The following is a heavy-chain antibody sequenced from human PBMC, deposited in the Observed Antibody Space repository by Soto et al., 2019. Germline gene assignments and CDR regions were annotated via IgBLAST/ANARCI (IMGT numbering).Heavy chain of an antibody. CDR2: INPSGGST. J-gene: IGHJ6*02. CDR1: GYTFTSYY. Sequence: EASVKVSCKASGYTFTSYYMHWVRQAPGQGLEWMGIINPSGGSTSYAQKFQGRVTMTRDTSTSTVYMELSSLRSEDTAVYYCARECIYYYYDSSGYDLERTRPNGMDVWGQGTTVTVSS. CDR3: ARECIYYYYDSSGYDLERTRPNGMDV. D-gene: IGHD3-22*01. V-gene: IGHV1-46*01.